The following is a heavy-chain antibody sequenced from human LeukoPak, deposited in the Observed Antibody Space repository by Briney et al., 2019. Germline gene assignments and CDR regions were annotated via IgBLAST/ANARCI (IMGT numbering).Heavy chain of an antibody. V-gene: IGHV4-34*01. CDR3: ASSRAPWYSSGSDWFEP. CDR1: GGSFSGYY. CDR2: ISHSGST. J-gene: IGHJ5*02. Sequence: SETLSLTCAVYGGSFSGYYWSWIRQPPGKGLEWIGEISHSGSTNYNPSLKSRVTISVDTSKNQFSLKLSSVTAADTAVYYCASSRAPWYSSGSDWFEPWGQGTLGTVS. D-gene: IGHD6-19*01.